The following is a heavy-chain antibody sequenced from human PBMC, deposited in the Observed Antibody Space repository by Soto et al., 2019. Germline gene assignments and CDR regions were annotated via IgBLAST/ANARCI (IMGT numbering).Heavy chain of an antibody. Sequence: GGSLRLSCAASGFTLSSYSMNWVRQAPRKGLEWVSYISSSSSTMYYADSVKGRVTISRDNAKNSLYLQMYSLRDEDTAVYHCVRGRSDSLMDVWGQGTTVTVSS. V-gene: IGHV3-48*02. D-gene: IGHD2-21*01. CDR3: VRGRSDSLMDV. J-gene: IGHJ6*02. CDR2: ISSSSSTM. CDR1: GFTLSSYS.